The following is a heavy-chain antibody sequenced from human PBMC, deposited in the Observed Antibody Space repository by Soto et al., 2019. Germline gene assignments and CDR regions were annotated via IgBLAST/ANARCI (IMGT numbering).Heavy chain of an antibody. V-gene: IGHV1-18*01. J-gene: IGHJ4*02. CDR2: INAFNGNT. CDR3: ARDPVAGTYFDY. D-gene: IGHD6-19*01. CDR1: GYAFISYS. Sequence: QVQLVQSGAEVKKPGASVKVSCKASGYAFISYSICWVRQAPGQGLEWMGWINAFNGNTNYAQKLQGRVTMTRDTSTSTAYMELRSLRSDDTAVYYCARDPVAGTYFDYWGQGTLVTVSS.